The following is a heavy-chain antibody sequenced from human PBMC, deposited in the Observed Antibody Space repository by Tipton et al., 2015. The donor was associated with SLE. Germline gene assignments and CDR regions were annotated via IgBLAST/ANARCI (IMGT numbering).Heavy chain of an antibody. V-gene: IGHV3-13*01. CDR1: GFTFSNYD. Sequence: GSLRLSCAASGFTFSNYDMHWVREGTGKGLEWVSGIGTGGDTKYAGSVKGRFTISRENAKNSLYLQMNSLRAGDTAVYYCARSGESVDMDCMDVWGQGTTVTVS. CDR2: IGTGGDT. CDR3: ARSGESVDMDCMDV. J-gene: IGHJ6*02. D-gene: IGHD2-15*01.